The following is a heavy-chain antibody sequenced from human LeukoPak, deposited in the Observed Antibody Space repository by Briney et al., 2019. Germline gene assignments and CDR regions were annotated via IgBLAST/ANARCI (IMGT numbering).Heavy chain of an antibody. Sequence: PSETLSLTCAVSGYSISSGYYWGWIRQPPGKGLEWIGSIYHSGSTDYNPSLKSRVTISSASSKNQSSLQLSSVTAADTAVYYCARQRYCSSTSCYPISFDYWGQGTLVTVSS. D-gene: IGHD2-2*01. V-gene: IGHV4-38-2*01. J-gene: IGHJ4*02. CDR2: IYHSGST. CDR3: ARQRYCSSTSCYPISFDY. CDR1: GYSISSGYY.